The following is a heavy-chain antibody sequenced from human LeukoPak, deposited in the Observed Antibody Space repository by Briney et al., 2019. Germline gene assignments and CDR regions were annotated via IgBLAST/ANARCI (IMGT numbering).Heavy chain of an antibody. Sequence: ASVKVSCKASGYTLTDYYMHWVRQAPGQGLEWMGWINANSGGTNYAQKFQGRVTMTRDTSISTAYMELSRLRSDDTAVYYCARDLYSSGWYKGRGARDFDYWGQGTLVTVSS. CDR1: GYTLTDYY. V-gene: IGHV1-2*02. CDR3: ARDLYSSGWYKGRGARDFDY. J-gene: IGHJ4*02. CDR2: INANSGGT. D-gene: IGHD6-19*01.